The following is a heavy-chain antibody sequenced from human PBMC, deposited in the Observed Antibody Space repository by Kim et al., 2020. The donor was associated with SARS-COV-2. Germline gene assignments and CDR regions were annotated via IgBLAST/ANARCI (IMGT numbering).Heavy chain of an antibody. CDR3: ARSTVIHAFDI. D-gene: IGHD4-17*01. CDR2: T. J-gene: IGHJ3*02. Sequence: TNYNPSLKSRVTISVDTSKNQFSLKLSSVTAADTAVYYCARSTVIHAFDIWGQGTMVTVSS. V-gene: IGHV4-59*01.